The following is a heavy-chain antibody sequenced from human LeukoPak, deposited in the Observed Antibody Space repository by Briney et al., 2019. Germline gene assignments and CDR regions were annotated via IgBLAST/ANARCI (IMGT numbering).Heavy chain of an antibody. D-gene: IGHD6-6*01. J-gene: IGHJ4*02. V-gene: IGHV3-9*03. Sequence: GGSLRLSCAASGFTFDDYAMHWVRQAPGKGLEWVSGISWNSGSIGYADSVKGRFTIPRDNAKNSLYLQMNSLRGEDMALYYCAKGLVGSSIADFFDYWGQGILVTVSS. CDR1: GFTFDDYA. CDR2: ISWNSGSI. CDR3: AKGLVGSSIADFFDY.